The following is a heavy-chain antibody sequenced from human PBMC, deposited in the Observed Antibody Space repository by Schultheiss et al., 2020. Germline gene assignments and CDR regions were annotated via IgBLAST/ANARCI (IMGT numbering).Heavy chain of an antibody. CDR3: ARGGYYDFWSGYYTGMDWFDP. CDR1: GGSFSGYY. J-gene: IGHJ5*02. CDR2: INHSGST. D-gene: IGHD3-3*01. V-gene: IGHV4-34*09. Sequence: SETLSLTCAVYGGSFSGYYWSWIRQPPGKGLEWIGEINHSGSTNYNASLKSRVTISVDTSKNQFSLKLSSVTAADTAVYYCARGGYYDFWSGYYTGMDWFDPWGQGTLVTVSS.